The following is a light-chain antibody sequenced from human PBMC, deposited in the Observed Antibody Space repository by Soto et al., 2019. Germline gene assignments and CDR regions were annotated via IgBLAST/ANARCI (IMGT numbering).Light chain of an antibody. CDR3: QQYKSYPLT. V-gene: IGKV1-5*03. CDR1: QSISSW. J-gene: IGKJ1*01. CDR2: KAS. Sequence: DIQITQSPSTLSASVGDRVTITCRASQSISSWLAWYQQKPGKAPKLLIYKASSLESGVPSRFSGSGSGTEFTLTISGLQPDDFATYYCQQYKSYPLTFGQGTKVDIK.